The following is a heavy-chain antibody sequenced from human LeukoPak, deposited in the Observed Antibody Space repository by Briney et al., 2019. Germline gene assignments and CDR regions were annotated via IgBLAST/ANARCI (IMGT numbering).Heavy chain of an antibody. V-gene: IGHV3-66*01. D-gene: IGHD6-19*01. CDR2: FYGDGSI. CDR1: GLSVSSTN. J-gene: IGHJ4*02. Sequence: PGGSLRLSCAASGLSVSSTNMGWVRQAPGKGLAWVSVFYGDGSIYYADSVRGRFTISRDTSKNTLYLQMNSLRAEDTAVYFCAKSPSTGWSHFDYWGQGTLVTVSS. CDR3: AKSPSTGWSHFDY.